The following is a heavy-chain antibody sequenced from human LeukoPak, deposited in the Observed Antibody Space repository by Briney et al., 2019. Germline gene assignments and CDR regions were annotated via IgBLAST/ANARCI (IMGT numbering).Heavy chain of an antibody. Sequence: SETLSLTCIVSGASFNTGDYYWNWIRQHPGKGLEWIGYIYNSGSTYYNPSLKSRVTISVDTSKNHFSLRLTSVTAADSTVYYCARGAPPDSWGQGTLVTVSS. CDR1: GASFNTGDYY. J-gene: IGHJ4*02. CDR3: ARGAPPDS. V-gene: IGHV4-31*03. CDR2: IYNSGST.